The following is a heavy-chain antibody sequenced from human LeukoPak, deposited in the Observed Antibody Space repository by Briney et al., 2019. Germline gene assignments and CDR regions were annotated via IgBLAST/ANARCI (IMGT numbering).Heavy chain of an antibody. CDR2: ISYDGSNK. D-gene: IGHD2-15*01. Sequence: GSLRLSCAASGFTFSSYGMHWVRQAPGKGLEWVAVISYDGSNKYYADSVKGRFTISRDNSKNTLYLQMNSLRAEDTAVYYCAKDTRLKPFDYWGQGTLVTVSS. V-gene: IGHV3-30*18. CDR1: GFTFSSYG. CDR3: AKDTRLKPFDY. J-gene: IGHJ4*02.